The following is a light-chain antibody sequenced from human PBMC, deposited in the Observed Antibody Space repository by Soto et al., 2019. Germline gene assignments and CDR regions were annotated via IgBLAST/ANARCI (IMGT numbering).Light chain of an antibody. CDR2: DVS. CDR3: CSYAGSATYV. Sequence: QSALTQPRSVSGSPGQSVTISCTGTSSDVGGYNYVSWYQQHPGKAPKVMIYDVSERPSGVPDRFSGSKSGNTASLTISGLQAEDEDDYYCCSYAGSATYVFGTGTKVTVL. CDR1: SSDVGGYNY. J-gene: IGLJ1*01. V-gene: IGLV2-11*01.